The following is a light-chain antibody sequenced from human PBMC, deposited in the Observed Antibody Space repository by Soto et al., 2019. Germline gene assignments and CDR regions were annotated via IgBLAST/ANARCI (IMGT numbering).Light chain of an antibody. J-gene: IGKJ2*01. CDR2: DAS. Sequence: EIVLTQSPATLSLSPGERVTLSCRASQSVSSSLAWYQQKPGQAPRLLIYDASNRATGIPARFSGSGSGTDFTLTISSLEPEDFAAYYCQQRSNWPMYTFGQGTKLEIK. CDR1: QSVSSS. CDR3: QQRSNWPMYT. V-gene: IGKV3-11*01.